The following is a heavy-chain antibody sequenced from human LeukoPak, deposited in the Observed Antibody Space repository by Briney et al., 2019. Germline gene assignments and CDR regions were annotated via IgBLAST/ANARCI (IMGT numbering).Heavy chain of an antibody. J-gene: IGHJ3*02. CDR2: IYPGDSDT. D-gene: IGHD3-22*01. CDR1: GYTFSNCW. CDR3: ASAGDSSDYYYFSAFDI. V-gene: IGHV5-51*01. Sequence: GESLKISCKGSGYTFSNCWIGWVRQIPGKGLEWMGIIYPGDSDTTYSPSFQGQVTISADKTISTAYLQWSSLKASDTAMYYCASAGDSSDYYYFSAFDIWGQGTMVTVSS.